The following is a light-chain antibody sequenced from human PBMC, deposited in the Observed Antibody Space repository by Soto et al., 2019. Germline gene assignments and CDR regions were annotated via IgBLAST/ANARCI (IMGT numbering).Light chain of an antibody. CDR2: DAS. CDR3: QRYNNWPLT. Sequence: IVMTQSPATLSVSQGERATLSCRASQSVSSNLAWHQQKPGQAPRILMYDASTRATGIPARFSGSGSGTEFTLTINSLQSEDFAIYYCQRYNNWPLTFGGGSKVAIK. J-gene: IGKJ4*01. V-gene: IGKV3-15*01. CDR1: QSVSSN.